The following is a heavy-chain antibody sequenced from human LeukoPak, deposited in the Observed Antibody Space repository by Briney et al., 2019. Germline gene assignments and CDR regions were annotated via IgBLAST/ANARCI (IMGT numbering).Heavy chain of an antibody. CDR1: GGSFSGYY. J-gene: IGHJ4*02. CDR2: VYYTGST. CDR3: ARQYATLLGATQYYFDY. V-gene: IGHV4-59*08. Sequence: PSETLSLTCAVYGGSFSGYYWSWIRQPPGKGLEWIGFVYYTGSTNYSPSLKSRVTISVDTSKNQFSLKLRSVTAADTAVYYCARQYATLLGATQYYFDYWGQGTLVTVSS. D-gene: IGHD2-2*01.